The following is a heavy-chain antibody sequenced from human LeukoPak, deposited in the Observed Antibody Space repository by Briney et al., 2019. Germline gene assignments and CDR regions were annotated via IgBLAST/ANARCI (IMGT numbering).Heavy chain of an antibody. J-gene: IGHJ6*03. CDR1: GGSISSSDYF. D-gene: IGHD3-16*01. V-gene: IGHV4-39*07. Sequence: ASETLSLTCTVSGGSISSSDYFWGWIRQPPGKGLEWIGSIFYSGDTYYNPSLKSRVTMSVDTSRSQFSVNLNSVTAADTAVYYCGRARFGTAYNRFYYYMDVWGKGTTVTVSS. CDR3: GRARFGTAYNRFYYYMDV. CDR2: IFYSGDT.